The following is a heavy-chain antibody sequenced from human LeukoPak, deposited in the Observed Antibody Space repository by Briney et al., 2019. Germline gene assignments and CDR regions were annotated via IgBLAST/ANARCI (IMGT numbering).Heavy chain of an antibody. J-gene: IGHJ4*02. Sequence: GASVKVSCKASGYIFTSYDINWVRQATGQGLEWMGWISTYNDNTNYAQKLQGRVTMTTDTSTSTAYMELRSLRSDDTAMYYCARDLRSHLRCSGYWGQGTLVTVSS. CDR3: ARDLRSHLRCSGY. CDR1: GYIFTSYD. CDR2: ISTYNDNT. D-gene: IGHD4-17*01. V-gene: IGHV1-18*01.